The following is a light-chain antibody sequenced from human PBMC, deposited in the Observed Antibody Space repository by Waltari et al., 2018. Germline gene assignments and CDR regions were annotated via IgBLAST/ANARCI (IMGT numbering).Light chain of an antibody. CDR3: CSYAGSRTWV. Sequence: QSALTQPRSVSGSPGQSVTISCTGTSSDVGSYNRVSWYQQPPGTAPKLMIYEVSYRPSGVPDRFSGSKSGNTASLTISGLQAEEEADYYCCSYAGSRTWVFGGGTKVTVL. CDR2: EVS. J-gene: IGLJ3*02. CDR1: SSDVGSYNR. V-gene: IGLV2-18*02.